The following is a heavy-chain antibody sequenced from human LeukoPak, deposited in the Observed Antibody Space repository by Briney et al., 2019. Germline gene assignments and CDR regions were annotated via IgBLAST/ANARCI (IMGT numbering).Heavy chain of an antibody. Sequence: PGGSLRLSRAASGFTVSSNYMSWVRQAPGKGLEWVSVIYSGGSTYYADSVKGRFTISRDNSKNTLYLQMNSLRAEDTAVYYCARSSSGYSLNWFDPWGQGTPVTVSS. CDR1: GFTVSSNY. V-gene: IGHV3-53*01. CDR2: IYSGGST. J-gene: IGHJ5*02. D-gene: IGHD3-22*01. CDR3: ARSSSGYSLNWFDP.